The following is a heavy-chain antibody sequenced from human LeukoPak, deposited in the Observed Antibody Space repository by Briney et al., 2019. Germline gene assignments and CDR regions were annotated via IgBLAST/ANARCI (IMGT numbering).Heavy chain of an antibody. CDR2: IYYSGST. V-gene: IGHV4-39*07. J-gene: IGHJ5*02. D-gene: IGHD3-9*01. CDR3: ARDPRRDDILT. CDR1: GGSISSSSYY. Sequence: SETLSLTCTVSGGSISSSSYYWGWIRQPPGKGLEWIGSIYYSGSTYYNPSLKSRVTISVDTSKNQFSLKLSSVTAADTAVYYCARDPRRDDILTWGQGTLVTVSS.